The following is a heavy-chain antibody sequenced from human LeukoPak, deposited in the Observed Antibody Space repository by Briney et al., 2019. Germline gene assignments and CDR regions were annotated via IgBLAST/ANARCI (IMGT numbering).Heavy chain of an antibody. Sequence: ASVKVSCKASGYTFTSYYMHWVRQAPGQGPEWMGIINPSGGSTSYAQKFQGRVTMTRDTSTSTVYMELSSLRSEDTAVYYCASLQSSGPYYFDYWGQGTLVTVSS. CDR2: INPSGGST. CDR3: ASLQSSGPYYFDY. CDR1: GYTFTSYY. V-gene: IGHV1-46*01. D-gene: IGHD3-22*01. J-gene: IGHJ4*02.